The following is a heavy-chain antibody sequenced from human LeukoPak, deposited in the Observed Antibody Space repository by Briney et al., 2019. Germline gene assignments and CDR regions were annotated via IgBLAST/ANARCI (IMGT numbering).Heavy chain of an antibody. Sequence: ASVKVSCKASGYTFTSYGISWVRQAPGQGLEWMGWISAYNGNTNYAQKLQGRVTMTTDTSTSTAYMELRSPRSDDTAVYYCARDTRATGTIFYYYYYYYMDVWGKGTTVTVSS. CDR3: ARDTRATGTIFYYYYYYYMDV. J-gene: IGHJ6*03. V-gene: IGHV1-18*01. CDR1: GYTFTSYG. D-gene: IGHD1-7*01. CDR2: ISAYNGNT.